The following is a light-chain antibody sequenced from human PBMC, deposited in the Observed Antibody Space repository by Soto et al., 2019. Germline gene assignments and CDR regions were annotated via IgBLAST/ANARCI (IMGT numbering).Light chain of an antibody. V-gene: IGKV3-20*01. CDR1: QSVSSSY. CDR2: GAS. Sequence: IVLTPSPGTLSLSPGERATLSCRASQSVSSSYFAWYQQKPGQAPRLLIYGASSRATGIPDRFSGSGSGTYFTLIISRLEPEDFAVYYCQQYGSSPRTFGQGTKVEIK. CDR3: QQYGSSPRT. J-gene: IGKJ1*01.